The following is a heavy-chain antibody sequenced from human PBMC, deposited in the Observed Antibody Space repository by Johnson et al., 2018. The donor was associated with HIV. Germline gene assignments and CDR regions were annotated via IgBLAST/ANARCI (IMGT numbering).Heavy chain of an antibody. CDR2: IWYDGSNK. V-gene: IGHV3-33*06. Sequence: QVQLVESGGGVVQPGRSLRLSCAASGFTFSSYAMHWVRQAPGKGLEWAAVIWYDGSNKYYADSVKGRFTISRDNSKNTLYLQMNSLRAEDTAVYYCAKARAAAGTSDAFDIWGQGTMVTVSS. J-gene: IGHJ3*02. CDR3: AKARAAAGTSDAFDI. CDR1: GFTFSSYA. D-gene: IGHD6-13*01.